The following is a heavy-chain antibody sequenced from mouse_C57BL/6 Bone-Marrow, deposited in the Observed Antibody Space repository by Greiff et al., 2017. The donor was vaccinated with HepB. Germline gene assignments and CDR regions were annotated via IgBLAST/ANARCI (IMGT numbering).Heavy chain of an antibody. CDR1: GYTFTSYG. D-gene: IGHD1-1*01. J-gene: IGHJ2*01. CDR2: IYPGNGYT. V-gene: IGHV1-58*01. CDR3: ADYYGNNN. Sequence: EVQLQQSGAELVRPGSSVKMSCKTSGYTFTSYGINWVKQRPGQGLEWIGYIYPGNGYTEYNEKFKGKATLTSDTSSSTAYMQLSSLTSEDSAIYFYADYYGNNNWGQGTTLTVTS.